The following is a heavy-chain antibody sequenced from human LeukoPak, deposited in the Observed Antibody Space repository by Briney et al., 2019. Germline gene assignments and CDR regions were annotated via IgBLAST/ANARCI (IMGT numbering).Heavy chain of an antibody. CDR1: GGSISSGSYY. Sequence: SETLSLTCTVSGGSISSGSYYWSWIRQPAGKGLEWIGRIYTSGSTNYNPSLKSRVTISVDTSKNQFSLKLSSVTAADTAVYYCARTQSGYSYGLGVHYMDVWGKGTTVTISS. CDR2: IYTSGST. J-gene: IGHJ6*03. V-gene: IGHV4-61*02. D-gene: IGHD5-18*01. CDR3: ARTQSGYSYGLGVHYMDV.